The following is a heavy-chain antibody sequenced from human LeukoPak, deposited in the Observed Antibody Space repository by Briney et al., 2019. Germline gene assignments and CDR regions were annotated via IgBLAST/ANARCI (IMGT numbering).Heavy chain of an antibody. D-gene: IGHD3-22*01. J-gene: IGHJ2*01. CDR1: AFVFNSYS. Sequence: GGSLRPSCEGSAFVFNSYSMHWVRQAPGKGLQWVAVISKDGTNTFYAVSVKGRFSLARDNSKNTVYLRMNSLRPEDTSVYFCARGGLHEGGGYYFSRDWYFDVWGRGTLVTVSS. CDR3: ARGGLHEGGGYYFSRDWYFDV. V-gene: IGHV3-30*04. CDR2: ISKDGTNT.